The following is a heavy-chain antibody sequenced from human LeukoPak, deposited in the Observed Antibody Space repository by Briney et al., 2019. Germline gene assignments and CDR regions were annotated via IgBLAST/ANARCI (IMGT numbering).Heavy chain of an antibody. J-gene: IGHJ4*02. V-gene: IGHV4-34*01. CDR3: ARGRSGYYSRGGELDY. D-gene: IGHD3-22*01. Sequence: PSETLSLTCAVYGGSFSGYYWSWIRQPPGKGLEWIGEINHSGGTNYNPSLKSRVTISVDTSKNQFSLKLSSVTAADTAVYYCARGRSGYYSRGGELDYWGQGTLLIVSS. CDR1: GGSFSGYY. CDR2: INHSGGT.